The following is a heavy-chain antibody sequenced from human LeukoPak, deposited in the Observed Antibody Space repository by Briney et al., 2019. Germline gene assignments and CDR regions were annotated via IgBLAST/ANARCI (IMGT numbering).Heavy chain of an antibody. CDR3: ARGTVVVVAATGLWFDP. CDR2: IYCSGST. J-gene: IGHJ5*02. CDR1: GGSISSYY. D-gene: IGHD2-15*01. Sequence: PSETLSLTCTVSGGSISSYYWSWIRQPPGKGLEWIGYIYCSGSTNYNPSLKSRVTISVDTSKNQFSLKLSSVTAADTAVYYCARGTVVVVAATGLWFDPWGQGTLVTVSS. V-gene: IGHV4-59*01.